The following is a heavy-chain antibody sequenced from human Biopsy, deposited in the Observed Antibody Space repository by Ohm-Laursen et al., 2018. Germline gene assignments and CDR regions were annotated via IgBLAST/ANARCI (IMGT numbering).Heavy chain of an antibody. J-gene: IGHJ4*02. D-gene: IGHD3-3*01. Sequence: SVKVSCKSSGGTFSNYAISWVRQAPGEGLEWMGGIIAVSGLVNYAPKFQGRVSITADKSTTTAYMELSNLKSGDTAVYYCATPFQYYDSWGGYPPFDHWGQGTLVTVSS. CDR1: GGTFSNYA. CDR2: IIAVSGLV. CDR3: ATPFQYYDSWGGYPPFDH. V-gene: IGHV1-69*10.